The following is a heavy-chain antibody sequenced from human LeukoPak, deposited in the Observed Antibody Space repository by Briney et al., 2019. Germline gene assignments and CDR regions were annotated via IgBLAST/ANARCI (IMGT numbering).Heavy chain of an antibody. CDR1: GGLISRIEYY. D-gene: IGHD1-26*01. Sequence: PSQTLSLTCTVSGGLISRIEYYWSWIRQSPVKGLEWLGHIYHTGTTLYSPHLNKRLTVSVDSSRNQFSLTLNSVTAADTAVYYCASVSVWELATHPGGSFDYWGRGILVTVSS. CDR2: IYHTGTT. CDR3: ASVSVWELATHPGGSFDY. J-gene: IGHJ4*02. V-gene: IGHV4-30-4*01.